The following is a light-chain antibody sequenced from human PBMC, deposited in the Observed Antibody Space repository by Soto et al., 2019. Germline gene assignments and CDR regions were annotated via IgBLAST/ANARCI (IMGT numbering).Light chain of an antibody. CDR1: SSDVGGYNY. CDR3: SSYTSSSTWV. J-gene: IGLJ3*02. CDR2: EVS. V-gene: IGLV2-14*01. Sequence: QSALTQPASVSGSPGQSITISCTGTSSDVGGYNYVSWYQQHPGKAPKLMIYEVSDRPSGVSNRFSGSKSGNTASLTNSGIQAEDEADYYCSSYTSSSTWVFGGGTKLTVL.